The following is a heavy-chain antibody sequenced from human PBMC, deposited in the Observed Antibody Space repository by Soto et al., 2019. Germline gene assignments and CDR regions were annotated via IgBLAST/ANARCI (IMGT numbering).Heavy chain of an antibody. J-gene: IGHJ4*02. CDR3: ARNLIFDY. CDR1: GGSISGYY. V-gene: IGHV4-59*01. Sequence: SETLSLTCTVSGGSISGYYCSWTRQSPGKGLEWIGYIYYSGTTNYNPSLKSRVTISVDTSKNQFSLKLRSVTAADTAVYYCARNLIFDYWGQGTLVTVSS. CDR2: IYYSGTT.